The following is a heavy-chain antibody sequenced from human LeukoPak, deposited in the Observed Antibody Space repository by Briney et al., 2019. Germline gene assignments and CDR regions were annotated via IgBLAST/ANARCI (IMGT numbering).Heavy chain of an antibody. CDR3: ARHGYGMDV. CDR2: INPSGGST. J-gene: IGHJ6*02. CDR1: GYTFTSYY. Sequence: ASVKVSCKASGYTFTSYYMHWVRQAPGQGLEWMGIINPSGGSTSYAQKFQGRVTITRDTSASTAYVELSSLRSEDTAVYYCARHGYGMDVWGQGTTVTVSS. V-gene: IGHV1-46*01.